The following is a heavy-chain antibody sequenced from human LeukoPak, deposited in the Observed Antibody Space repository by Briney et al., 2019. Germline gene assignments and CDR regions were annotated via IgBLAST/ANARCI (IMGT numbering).Heavy chain of an antibody. Sequence: SETLSLTCSVSGGSVSSGNYYWSWIRQPPGKGLEWIGHVDYSGSTSYNPSLKRRVTISLDTSKNQFSLKLSSVTAADTAVYYCATDWDCSGGSCYSPWGQGTLVTVSS. D-gene: IGHD2-15*01. CDR1: GGSVSSGNYY. CDR2: VDYSGST. V-gene: IGHV4-61*01. J-gene: IGHJ5*02. CDR3: ATDWDCSGGSCYSP.